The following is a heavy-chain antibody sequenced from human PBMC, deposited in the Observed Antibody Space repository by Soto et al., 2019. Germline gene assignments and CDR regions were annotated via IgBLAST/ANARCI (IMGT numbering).Heavy chain of an antibody. V-gene: IGHV5-10-1*01. Sequence: GESLKISCKGSGYSFTSYWISWVRQMPGKGLEWMGRIDPSDSYTNYSPSFQGHVTISADKSISTAYLQWSSLKASDTAMYYCAREVASYNYCYYRVDHCVKGTT. J-gene: IGHJ6*04. CDR2: IDPSDSYT. CDR1: GYSFTSYW. CDR3: AREVASYNYCYYRVDH. D-gene: IGHD3-10*01.